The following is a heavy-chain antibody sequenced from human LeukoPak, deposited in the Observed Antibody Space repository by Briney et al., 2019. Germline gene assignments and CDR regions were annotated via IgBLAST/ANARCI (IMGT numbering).Heavy chain of an antibody. V-gene: IGHV1-69*01. CDR1: GGTFSSYA. J-gene: IGHJ6*03. D-gene: IGHD3-22*01. Sequence: ASVKVSCKASGGTFSSYAISWVRQAPGQGLEWMGGIIPIFGTANYAQKFQGRVTITADESTSTAYMEPSSLRSEDTAVYYCARDPPGGYYDSSGYYSPYYYYMDVWGKGTTVTVSS. CDR3: ARDPPGGYYDSSGYYSPYYYYMDV. CDR2: IIPIFGTA.